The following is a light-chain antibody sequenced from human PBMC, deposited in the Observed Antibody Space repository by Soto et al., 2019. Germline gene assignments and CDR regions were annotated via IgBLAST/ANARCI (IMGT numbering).Light chain of an antibody. J-gene: IGKJ2*01. Sequence: EIVLTQSPATLSLSPGERATLACRASQRVSTYLAWYQQKPGQAPRLLIYDASNRATGIPARFSVSGSGTDFTLTISSLEPEDFAVYYCQQRSNWPPYTFGQGTKLEIK. CDR3: QQRSNWPPYT. CDR2: DAS. CDR1: QRVSTY. V-gene: IGKV3-11*01.